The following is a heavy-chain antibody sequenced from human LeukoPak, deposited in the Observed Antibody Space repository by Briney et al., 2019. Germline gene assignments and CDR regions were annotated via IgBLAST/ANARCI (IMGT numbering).Heavy chain of an antibody. CDR3: ASPAPGYYDSSGYYI. V-gene: IGHV1-46*01. Sequence: ASVKVSCKASGYTFSIYYMHWVRQAPGQGLEWMGKINPSGGSTSYAQKFQGRVTMTRDMSTSTVYMELSSLRSEDTAVYYCASPAPGYYDSSGYYIWGQGTLVTVSS. CDR1: GYTFSIYY. J-gene: IGHJ4*02. CDR2: INPSGGST. D-gene: IGHD3-22*01.